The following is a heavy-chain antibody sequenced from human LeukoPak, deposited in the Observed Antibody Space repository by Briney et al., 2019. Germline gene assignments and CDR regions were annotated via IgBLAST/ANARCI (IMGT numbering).Heavy chain of an antibody. V-gene: IGHV3-30*19. CDR2: ISYDGSNK. CDR3: ARESGLKD. Sequence: GGPLRLSCAASGFTFSSYGMHWVRQAPGKGLEWVAVISYDGSNKYYADSVKGRFTISRDNSKNTLYLQMNSLRAEDTAVYYCARESGLKDWGQGTLVTVSS. D-gene: IGHD3-10*01. J-gene: IGHJ4*02. CDR1: GFTFSSYG.